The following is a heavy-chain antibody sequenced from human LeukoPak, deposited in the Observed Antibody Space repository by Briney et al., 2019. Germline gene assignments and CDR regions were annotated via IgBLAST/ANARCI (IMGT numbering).Heavy chain of an antibody. D-gene: IGHD5-18*01. CDR3: ARVLYFRENSYAGPFDQ. Sequence: GGSLRLSCEASGFIFSNFGMSWVRQAPGKGLEWVANIREDGSEAYYVDFVKGRFTISRDNDKNSLHLQMNSLRVEDTAVYYCARVLYFRENSYAGPFDQWGQGTLVTVSS. CDR1: GFIFSNFG. CDR2: IREDGSEA. J-gene: IGHJ4*02. V-gene: IGHV3-7*01.